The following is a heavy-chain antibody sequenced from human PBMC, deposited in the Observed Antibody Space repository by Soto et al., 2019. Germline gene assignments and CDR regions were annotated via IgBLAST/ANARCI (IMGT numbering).Heavy chain of an antibody. CDR1: GGTFSSYA. J-gene: IGHJ6*02. CDR3: ARERATYDYSNHYYYGMDV. D-gene: IGHD4-4*01. CDR2: IIPIFGTA. Sequence: QVQLVQSGAEVKKPGSSVKVSCKASGGTFSSYAISWVRQAPGQGLEWMGGIIPIFGTANYAQKFQGRVTITTDESTSTAYMELSSLRSEDTAVYYCARERATYDYSNHYYYGMDVWGQGTTVTVSS. V-gene: IGHV1-69*05.